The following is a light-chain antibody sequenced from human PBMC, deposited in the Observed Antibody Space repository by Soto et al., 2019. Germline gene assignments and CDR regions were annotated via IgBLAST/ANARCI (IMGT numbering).Light chain of an antibody. CDR2: GAS. Sequence: EIVMTQSPATLSVSPGERATLSCRASQSVSSNLAWYQQKPGQAPRLLIYGASTRATGIPARFSGSGSGTEFTLTISRLQSEDFEVYYCQQYTNWPPWAFGRGNKVEIK. CDR1: QSVSSN. J-gene: IGKJ1*01. V-gene: IGKV3-15*01. CDR3: QQYTNWPPWA.